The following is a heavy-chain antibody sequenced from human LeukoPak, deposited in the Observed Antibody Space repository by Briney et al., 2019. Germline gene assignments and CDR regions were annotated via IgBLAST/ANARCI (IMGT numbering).Heavy chain of an antibody. CDR1: GGSISSGDYY. J-gene: IGHJ4*02. V-gene: IGHV4-30-4*01. CDR3: ARALGNDILTLDY. D-gene: IGHD3-9*01. Sequence: SETLSLTCTVSGGSISSGDYYWSWIRQPPGKGLEWIGYIYYSGSTYYNPSLKSRVTISVDTSKNQFSLKLSSVTAADTAVYHCARALGNDILTLDYWGQGTLVTVSS. CDR2: IYYSGST.